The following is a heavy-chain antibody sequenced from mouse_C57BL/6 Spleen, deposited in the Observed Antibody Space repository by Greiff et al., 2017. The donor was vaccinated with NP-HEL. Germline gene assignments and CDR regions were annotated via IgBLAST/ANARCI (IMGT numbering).Heavy chain of an antibody. V-gene: IGHV1-55*01. Sequence: QVQLQQPGAELVKPGASVKMSCKASGYTFTSYWITWVKQRPGQGLEWIGVIYPGSGSTNYNENFKSKATLTVDTSSSTAYMQLSSLTSEDSAVYYCARGDYYGSTSYWYFDVWGTGTTVTVSS. D-gene: IGHD1-1*01. CDR2: IYPGSGST. J-gene: IGHJ1*03. CDR1: GYTFTSYW. CDR3: ARGDYYGSTSYWYFDV.